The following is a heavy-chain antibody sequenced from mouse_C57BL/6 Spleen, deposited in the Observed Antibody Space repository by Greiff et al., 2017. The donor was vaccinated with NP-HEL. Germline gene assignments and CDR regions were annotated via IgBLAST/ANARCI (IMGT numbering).Heavy chain of an antibody. D-gene: IGHD1-1*01. CDR1: GYTFTDYE. CDR2: IDPETGGT. CDR3: TRSGSRSYYAMDY. V-gene: IGHV1-15*01. J-gene: IGHJ4*01. Sequence: VQLQESGAELVRPGASVTLSCKASGYTFTDYEMHWVKQTPVHGLEWIGAIDPETGGTAYNQKFKGKAILTADKSSSTAYMELRSLTSEDSAVYYCTRSGSRSYYAMDYWGQGTSVTVSS.